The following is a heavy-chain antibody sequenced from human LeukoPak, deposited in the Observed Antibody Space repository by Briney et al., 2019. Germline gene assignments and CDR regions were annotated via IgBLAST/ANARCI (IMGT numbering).Heavy chain of an antibody. D-gene: IGHD3-3*01. CDR3: ARDGDFWSGYYIDY. V-gene: IGHV1-18*01. Sequence: ASVKVSCKASGYTFTSHGISWVRQAPGQGLEWMGWISAYNGNTNYAQKLQGRVTMTTDTSTSTAYMDLRSLRSDDTAVYYCARDGDFWSGYYIDYWGQGTLVTASS. J-gene: IGHJ4*02. CDR2: ISAYNGNT. CDR1: GYTFTSHG.